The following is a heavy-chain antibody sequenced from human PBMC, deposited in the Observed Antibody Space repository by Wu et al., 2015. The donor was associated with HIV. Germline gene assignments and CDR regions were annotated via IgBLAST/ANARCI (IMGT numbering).Heavy chain of an antibody. Sequence: QEQLVQSGAEMKKPGASVKVSCKASGYTFTNYDINWVRLAPGQGLEWMGWMKPKSGNTGYSEKFHDRVVMTGDISINTAYMELNSLRPDDTAVYYCARADKLGYDYGHWNFDLWGHGTLVIVSS. CDR2: MKPKSGNT. CDR3: ARADKLGYDYGHWNFDL. J-gene: IGHJ2*01. D-gene: IGHD4/OR15-4a*01. CDR1: GYTFTNYD. V-gene: IGHV1-8*02.